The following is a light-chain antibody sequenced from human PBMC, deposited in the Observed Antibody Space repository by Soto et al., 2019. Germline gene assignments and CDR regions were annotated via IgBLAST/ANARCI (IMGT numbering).Light chain of an antibody. CDR1: SSDIGAFTS. J-gene: IGLJ2*01. CDR2: DII. Sequence: QSALTQPASVSGSPGQSITISCTGTSSDIGAFTSVSWYQQHPGKAPKLIIYDIIHRPSGVSDRFSGSKSVISASLTVSGLQPEDEANYYCRSYSRTTTLVVFGGGTKLTVL. V-gene: IGLV2-14*03. CDR3: RSYSRTTTLVV.